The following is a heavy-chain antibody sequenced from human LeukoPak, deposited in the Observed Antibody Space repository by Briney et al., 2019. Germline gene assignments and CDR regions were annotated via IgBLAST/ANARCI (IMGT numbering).Heavy chain of an antibody. CDR1: GYTFSDYY. D-gene: IGHD3-10*01. Sequence: GASVKVSCKTSGYTFSDYYIHWVRQAPGQGLEWMGWINPNSGETKSAQKFQGRVTMTRNTSISTAYMELSSLRSEDTAVYYCARGPANQLLWFGELLRHFDYWGQGTLVTVSS. J-gene: IGHJ4*02. CDR2: INPNSGET. CDR3: ARGPANQLLWFGELLRHFDY. V-gene: IGHV1-8*02.